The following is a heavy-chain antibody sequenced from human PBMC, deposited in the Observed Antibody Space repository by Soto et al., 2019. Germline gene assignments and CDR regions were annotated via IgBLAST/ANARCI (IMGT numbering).Heavy chain of an antibody. D-gene: IGHD4-4*01. CDR2: IIPFIGTA. CDR1: GGTFSSYA. Sequence: QVQLVQSGAEVKKPGSSVTVSCKASGGTFSSYAISWVRQAPGQGLEWMGRIIPFIGTANYAQKFQGRVTITADESTSTAHMELTSLRSEDTAVYYCARVVMTTVPESYYYGMDVWGRGTTVTVSS. CDR3: ARVVMTTVPESYYYGMDV. J-gene: IGHJ6*02. V-gene: IGHV1-69*18.